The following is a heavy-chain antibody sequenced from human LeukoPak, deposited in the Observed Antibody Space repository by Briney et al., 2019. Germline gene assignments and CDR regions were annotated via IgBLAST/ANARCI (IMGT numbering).Heavy chain of an antibody. J-gene: IGHJ6*03. Sequence: GGSLRLSCAASGFTFSSYSMNWVRQAPGKGLEWVSLISWDGGSTYYADSVKGRFTISRDNSKNSLYLQMNSLRAEDTALYYCAKGGDFWSGYYGTYMDVWGKGTTVTVSS. CDR1: GFTFSSYS. CDR2: ISWDGGST. V-gene: IGHV3-43D*03. D-gene: IGHD3-3*01. CDR3: AKGGDFWSGYYGTYMDV.